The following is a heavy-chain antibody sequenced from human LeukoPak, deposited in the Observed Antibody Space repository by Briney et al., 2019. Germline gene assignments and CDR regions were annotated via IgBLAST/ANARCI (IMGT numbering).Heavy chain of an antibody. CDR2: INQSVST. V-gene: IGHV4-34*01. CDR3: ARDYRYCSGGSCYTRPSYYYYYMDV. J-gene: IGHJ6*03. D-gene: IGHD2-15*01. Sequence: SETLSLTSAVYSGSFSGYYWSWIRHPPGNGMEWIGAINQSVSTNYNTSLRTRSTISVETSKNQLSLKLRSVTAAETAVYYWARDYRYCSGGSCYTRPSYYYYYMDVWGKGTTVTVSS. CDR1: SGSFSGYY.